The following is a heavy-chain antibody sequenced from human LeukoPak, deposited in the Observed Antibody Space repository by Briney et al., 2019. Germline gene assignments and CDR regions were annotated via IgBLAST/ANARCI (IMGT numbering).Heavy chain of an antibody. Sequence: PGGSLRLSCAASGFTFSSYSMNWVRQAPGKGLEWVSSISSSSSYIYYADSVKGRFTISRDNAKNSLYLQTNSLRAEDTAVYYCAGITMVRGVIFDYWGQGTLVTVSS. V-gene: IGHV3-21*01. J-gene: IGHJ4*02. D-gene: IGHD3-10*01. CDR3: AGITMVRGVIFDY. CDR2: ISSSSSYI. CDR1: GFTFSSYS.